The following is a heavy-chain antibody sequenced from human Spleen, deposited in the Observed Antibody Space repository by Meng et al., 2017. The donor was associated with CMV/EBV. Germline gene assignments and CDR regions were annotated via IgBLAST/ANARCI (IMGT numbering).Heavy chain of an antibody. J-gene: IGHJ4*02. V-gene: IGHV4-34*01. Sequence: WTRQTPAKGLEWNGESNHSGSTDYNPSLKSRVTISLDTSKNQFSLKLTSVTAADTAVYYCARGQRGRWLRCGLPIQHKNCGGDCYDYWGQGTLVTVSS. CDR3: ARGQRGRWLRCGLPIQHKNCGGDCYDY. D-gene: IGHD2-21*01. CDR2: SNHSGST.